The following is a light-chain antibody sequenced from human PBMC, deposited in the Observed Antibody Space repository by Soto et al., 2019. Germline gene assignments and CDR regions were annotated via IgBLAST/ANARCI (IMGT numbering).Light chain of an antibody. Sequence: QSVLTQPPSVSAAPGQKVTISCSGSYSNIGNNYVSWYQQLPGSAPKLLIYENNKRPSGIPDRFSGSKSGTSATLGITGLQTGDEADYYCGTWDNNLSALFGGGTKVTVL. CDR3: GTWDNNLSAL. CDR1: YSNIGNNY. CDR2: ENN. V-gene: IGLV1-51*01. J-gene: IGLJ2*01.